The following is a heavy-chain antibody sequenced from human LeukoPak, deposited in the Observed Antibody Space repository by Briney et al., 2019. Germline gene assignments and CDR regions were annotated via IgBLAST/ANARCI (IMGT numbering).Heavy chain of an antibody. CDR1: GFSVSTSGVG. CDR2: IYWNDDK. Sequence: SGPTLVKPTQTLTLTCTFSGFSVSTSGVGVGWIRQPPGKALEWLALIYWNDDKRYSPSLKSRLTITKDTSKNQVVLTMTNMDPVDTATYYCAHRLGATYFDYWGQGTLVTVSS. CDR3: AHRLGATYFDY. V-gene: IGHV2-5*01. D-gene: IGHD1-26*01. J-gene: IGHJ4*02.